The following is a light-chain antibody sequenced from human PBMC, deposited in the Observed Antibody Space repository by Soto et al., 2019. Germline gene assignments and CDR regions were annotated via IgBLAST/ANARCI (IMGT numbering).Light chain of an antibody. V-gene: IGKV3-11*01. CDR2: DAS. CDR1: QSVSSY. Sequence: ELVLTQSPATQSLSPGERATLSCRASQSVSSYLAWYQQKPGQAPRLLIYDASNRATGIPARFSGSGSGTDFTLTISSLEPEDFAVYYCQQRSNWPPTFGQGTEVDIK. CDR3: QQRSNWPPT. J-gene: IGKJ1*01.